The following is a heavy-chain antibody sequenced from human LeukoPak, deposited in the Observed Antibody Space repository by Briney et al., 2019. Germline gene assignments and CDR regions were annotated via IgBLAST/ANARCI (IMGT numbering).Heavy chain of an antibody. CDR1: GFTFSSYA. V-gene: IGHV3-49*04. CDR3: TKGLYYYYMDV. J-gene: IGHJ6*03. CDR2: IRSKAYGGTT. Sequence: GGSLRLSCAASGFTFSSYAMSWVRQAPGKGLEWVGFIRSKAYGGTTEYAASVKGRFTISRDDSKSIAYLQMNSLKNEDTAVYYCTKGLYYYYMDVWGKGTTVTVSS.